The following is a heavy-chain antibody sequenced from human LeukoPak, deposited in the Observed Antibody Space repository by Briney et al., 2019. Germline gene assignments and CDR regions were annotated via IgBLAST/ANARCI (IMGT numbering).Heavy chain of an antibody. CDR1: GFTFSGSA. CDR2: IRSKANSYAT. CDR3: TRHFDSSGYYYVGFDY. J-gene: IGHJ4*02. V-gene: IGHV3-73*01. Sequence: PGGSLRLSCAASGFTFSGSAMHWVRQASGKGLEWVGRIRSKANSYATAYAASVKGRFTISRDDSKNTAYLQMNSPKTEDTAVYYCTRHFDSSGYYYVGFDYWGQGTLVTVSS. D-gene: IGHD3-22*01.